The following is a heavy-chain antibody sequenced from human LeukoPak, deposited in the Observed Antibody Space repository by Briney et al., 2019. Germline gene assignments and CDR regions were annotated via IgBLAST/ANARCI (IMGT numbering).Heavy chain of an antibody. CDR2: IYHSGST. V-gene: IGHV4-38-2*02. CDR1: GYSISSGYY. Sequence: SETLSLTCTVSGYSISSGYYWGWIRQPPGKGLEWIGSIYHSGSTYYNPSLKSRVTISVDTSKNQFSLKLSSVTAADTAVYYCARANRVSLYYFDYWGQGTLVTVSS. CDR3: ARANRVSLYYFDY. J-gene: IGHJ4*02. D-gene: IGHD5/OR15-5a*01.